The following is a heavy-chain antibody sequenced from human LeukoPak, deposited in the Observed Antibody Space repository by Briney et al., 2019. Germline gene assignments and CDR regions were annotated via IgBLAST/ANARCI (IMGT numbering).Heavy chain of an antibody. CDR3: ARGEYYYDSSGYSYGMDV. CDR1: GFTFSSYA. V-gene: IGHV3-30-3*01. Sequence: GGSLRLSCAASGFTFSSYAMHWVRQAPGKGLEWVAVISYDGSNKYYADSVKGRITISRDNSKNTLYLQMNSLRAEDTAVYYCARGEYYYDSSGYSYGMDVWGQGTTVTVSS. J-gene: IGHJ6*02. CDR2: ISYDGSNK. D-gene: IGHD3-22*01.